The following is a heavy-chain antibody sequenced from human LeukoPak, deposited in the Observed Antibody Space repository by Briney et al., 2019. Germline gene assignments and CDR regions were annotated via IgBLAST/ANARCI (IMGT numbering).Heavy chain of an antibody. CDR2: ISYDGSNK. D-gene: IGHD2-21*02. Sequence: PGRSLRLSCAASEFTFSNYAMHWVRQAPGKGLEWVAVISYDGSNKYYADSVKGRFTISRDNSKNTLYPQMNSLRPEDTALYYCARVSERLLPSFKWFDPWGQGTLVTVSS. CDR1: EFTFSNYA. V-gene: IGHV3-30-3*01. CDR3: ARVSERLLPSFKWFDP. J-gene: IGHJ5*02.